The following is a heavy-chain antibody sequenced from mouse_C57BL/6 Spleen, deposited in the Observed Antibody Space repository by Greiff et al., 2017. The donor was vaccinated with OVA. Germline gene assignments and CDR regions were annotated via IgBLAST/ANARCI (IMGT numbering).Heavy chain of an antibody. V-gene: IGHV5-17*01. CDR3: ARNYYGSNYYFDD. J-gene: IGHJ2*01. D-gene: IGHD1-1*01. CDR2: ISSGSSTI. CDR1: GFTFSDYG. Sequence: EVQGVESGGGLVKPGGSLKLSCAASGFTFSDYGMHWVRQAPEKGLEWVAYISSGSSTIYYADTVKGRFTITRDNAKNTRFLQMTSLRSKDTAMDYCARNYYGSNYYFDDWGQGTTLTVSS.